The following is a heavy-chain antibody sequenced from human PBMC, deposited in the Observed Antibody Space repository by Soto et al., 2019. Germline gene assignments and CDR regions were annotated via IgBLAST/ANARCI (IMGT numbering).Heavy chain of an antibody. Sequence: KPSETLSLTCAVYGGSFSGYYWSWIRQPPGKGLEWIGEINHSGSTNYNPSLKSRVTISVDTSKNQFSLKLSSVTAADTAVYYCARLEGSGSSYNWFDPWGQGTLVTVSS. D-gene: IGHD3-10*01. CDR2: INHSGST. CDR1: GGSFSGYY. J-gene: IGHJ5*02. V-gene: IGHV4-34*01. CDR3: ARLEGSGSSYNWFDP.